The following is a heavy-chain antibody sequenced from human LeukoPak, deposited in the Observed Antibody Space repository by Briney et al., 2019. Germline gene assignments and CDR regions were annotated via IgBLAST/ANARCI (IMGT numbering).Heavy chain of an antibody. D-gene: IGHD3-10*01. CDR2: IYPGDSDT. CDR3: ARPAYYGSGSYYFDY. V-gene: IGHV5-51*01. CDR1: GYSFTSYW. Sequence: GESLQISCQGSGYSFTSYWIGWVRQMPGKGLEWMGIIYPGDSDTRYSPSFQGQVTISADKSISTAYLQWSSLKASDTAIYYCARPAYYGSGSYYFDYWGQGTLVTVSS. J-gene: IGHJ4*02.